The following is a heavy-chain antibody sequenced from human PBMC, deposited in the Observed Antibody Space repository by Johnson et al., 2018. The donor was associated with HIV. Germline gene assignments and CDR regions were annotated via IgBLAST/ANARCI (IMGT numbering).Heavy chain of an antibody. V-gene: IGHV3-66*03. Sequence: EKLVESGGGLIQPGGSLRLSCAASGFTVSSNYMSWVRQAPGKGLEWVSVIYSGGSTYYADSVKGRFTISRDNSKNTLYLQMNGLRAEDTAVYYCATSVEQWLVWNAFDIWGQGTMVTVSS. CDR1: GFTVSSNY. CDR3: ATSVEQWLVWNAFDI. D-gene: IGHD6-19*01. CDR2: IYSGGST. J-gene: IGHJ3*02.